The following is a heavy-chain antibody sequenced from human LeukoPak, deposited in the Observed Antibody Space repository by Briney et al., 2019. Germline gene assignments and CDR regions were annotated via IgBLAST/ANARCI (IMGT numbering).Heavy chain of an antibody. J-gene: IGHJ4*02. CDR1: GGTFSGYY. D-gene: IGHD7-27*01. CDR2: INHSGST. CDR3: ARDQQGNFDY. V-gene: IGHV4-34*01. Sequence: SETLSLTCAVCGGTFSGYYWSWVRQPPGKGLEWIGEINHSGSTNYHPSLKSRVTISVDTSKNQFSLKLSSVTAADTAVYYCARDQQGNFDYWGQGTLVTVSS.